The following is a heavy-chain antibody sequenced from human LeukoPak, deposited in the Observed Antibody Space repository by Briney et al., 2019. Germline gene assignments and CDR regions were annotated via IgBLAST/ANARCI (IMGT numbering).Heavy chain of an antibody. CDR3: ARDYWGGYSNFVEGFDS. CDR1: RFVFESYG. J-gene: IGHJ4*02. CDR2: IFHDGNNR. Sequence: GGSLRLSCAASRFVFESYGMHWVRQTPRRGLEWVAVIFHDGNNRYYSESVKGRFTISRDNSKNTLYLQMSRLRAEDTAVYYCARDYWGGYSNFVEGFDSWGQGTQVIVSS. V-gene: IGHV3-33*08. D-gene: IGHD4-11*01.